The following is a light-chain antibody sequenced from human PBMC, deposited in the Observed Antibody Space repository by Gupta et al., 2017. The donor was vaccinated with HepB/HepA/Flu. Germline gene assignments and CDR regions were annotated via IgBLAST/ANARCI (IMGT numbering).Light chain of an antibody. V-gene: IGKV1-39*01. CDR2: RAS. CDR3: QQYNSNPWT. J-gene: IGKJ1*01. CDR1: QTITNY. Sequence: IQMTQSPSSQSVSVGDRVTITCRASQTITNYLDWYQQKPGKAPKLLIYRASSLQSGVPSRFSGSGSGTEFTLTISNLQPDDFATYYCQQYNSNPWTFGHGTKVEIK.